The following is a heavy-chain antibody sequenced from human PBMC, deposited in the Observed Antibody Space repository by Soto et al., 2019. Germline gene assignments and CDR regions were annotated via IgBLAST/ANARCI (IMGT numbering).Heavy chain of an antibody. CDR2: IIPIAAIA. J-gene: IGHJ5*02. CDR1: GGTFSRYT. D-gene: IGHD3-10*01. V-gene: IGHV1-69*02. Sequence: SVKVSCKASGGTFSRYTINWVRQAPGQGLEWMGRIIPIAAIANYTQKFQGGVTITVDKSSTTAYMELSSLRSDDTAVYYCARGSTIVRGAPSWFDPWGQGTLVTVS. CDR3: ARGSTIVRGAPSWFDP.